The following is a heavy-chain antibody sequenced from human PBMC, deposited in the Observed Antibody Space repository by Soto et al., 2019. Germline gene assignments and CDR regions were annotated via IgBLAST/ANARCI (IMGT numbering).Heavy chain of an antibody. Sequence: GASVKVSCKAIGYSFTSHYIHWVRQAPGQGLEWMERISAYNGNTNYAQKFQGRVTMTTDTSTSTAYMELRSLRSDDTAVYYCARDGSEMGTILGYYYGMDVWGQGTTVTVSS. CDR1: GYSFTSHY. CDR2: ISAYNGNT. J-gene: IGHJ6*02. CDR3: ARDGSEMGTILGYYYGMDV. V-gene: IGHV1-18*04. D-gene: IGHD1-1*01.